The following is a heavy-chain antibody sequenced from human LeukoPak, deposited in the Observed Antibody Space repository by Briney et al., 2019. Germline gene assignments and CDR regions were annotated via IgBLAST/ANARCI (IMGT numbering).Heavy chain of an antibody. CDR2: IYYSGST. V-gene: IGHV4-59*12. D-gene: IGHD3-3*01. CDR3: TRDDFWSGYLDY. Sequence: PSETLSLTCTVSGGSISSYYWSWIRQPPGKGLEWIGYIYYSGSTNYNPSLKSRVTMSLDTSKNQFSLKLSSVTAADTAVYYCTRDDFWSGYLDYWGQGTLVTVSS. CDR1: GGSISSYY. J-gene: IGHJ4*02.